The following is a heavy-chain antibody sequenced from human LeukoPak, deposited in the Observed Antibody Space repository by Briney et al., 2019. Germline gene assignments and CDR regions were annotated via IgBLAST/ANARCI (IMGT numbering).Heavy chain of an antibody. Sequence: ASVKVSCKASGYTFTSYDINWVRQATGQGLEWMGWMNPNSGNTGYAQKFQGRVTMTRNTSISTAYMELSSLRSEDTAVYYCARGAGDSYYYYYMDVWGKGTTVTVSS. V-gene: IGHV1-8*01. J-gene: IGHJ6*03. CDR1: GYTFTSYD. D-gene: IGHD1-14*01. CDR2: MNPNSGNT. CDR3: ARGAGDSYYYYYMDV.